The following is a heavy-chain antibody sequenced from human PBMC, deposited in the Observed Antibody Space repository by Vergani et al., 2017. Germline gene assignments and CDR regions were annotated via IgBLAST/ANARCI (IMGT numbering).Heavy chain of an antibody. D-gene: IGHD3-22*01. CDR3: AKDGTDPIDYYDSSGYYFFDY. J-gene: IGHJ4*02. Sequence: EVQLLESGGGLVQPGGSLRLSCAASGFTFSSYAMSWVRQAPGKGLEWVSAISGSGGSPYYADSVKGRFTISRDNSKNTLYLQMNSLRAEDTAVYYCAKDGTDPIDYYDSSGYYFFDYWGQGTLVTVSS. V-gene: IGHV3-23*01. CDR2: ISGSGGSP. CDR1: GFTFSSYA.